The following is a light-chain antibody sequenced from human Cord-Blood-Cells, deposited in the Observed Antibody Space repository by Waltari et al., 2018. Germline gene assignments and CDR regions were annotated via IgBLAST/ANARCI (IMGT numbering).Light chain of an antibody. J-gene: IGLJ3*02. CDR2: DVS. CDR3: CSYAGSYTWV. V-gene: IGLV2-11*01. Sequence: QSALTQPCSVSGSPGQSVTISCTGTSSDVGGYNYFSWYQQHPGKAPKLMIYDVSKRPSGVPDRFSGSKSGNTASLTISGLQAEDEADYYCCSYAGSYTWVFGGGTKLTVL. CDR1: SSDVGGYNY.